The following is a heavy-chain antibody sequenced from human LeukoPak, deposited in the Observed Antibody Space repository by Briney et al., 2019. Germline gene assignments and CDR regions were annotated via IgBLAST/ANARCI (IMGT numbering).Heavy chain of an antibody. D-gene: IGHD1-1*01. CDR1: GYMLHELS. Sequence: GASVKVSCKVSGYMLHELSMHWVRQAPGKGLEWMGGFDPVDGETIYAQKFQGRVTMTEDTSTDTAYMQLTSLRSEDTAVYYCATNNWHGLINCYYYGVDVWGQGTAVTVFS. CDR3: ATNNWHGLINCYYYGVDV. V-gene: IGHV1-24*01. CDR2: FDPVDGET. J-gene: IGHJ6*02.